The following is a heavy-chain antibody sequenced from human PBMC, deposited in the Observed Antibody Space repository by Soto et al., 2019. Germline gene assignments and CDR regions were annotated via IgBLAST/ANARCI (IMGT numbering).Heavy chain of an antibody. Sequence: SLRLSCAASGFTFISYAMHWVRHAPGKGLEWVAVVSYDGSNQYYADSVKGRFTISRDNSKNTLYLQMSSLRAEDTALYYCAKDLGVQQWVYYALDDWGQGTAVTVSS. CDR3: AKDLGVQQWVYYALDD. D-gene: IGHD6-19*01. J-gene: IGHJ6*02. V-gene: IGHV3-30*18. CDR1: GFTFISYA. CDR2: VSYDGSNQ.